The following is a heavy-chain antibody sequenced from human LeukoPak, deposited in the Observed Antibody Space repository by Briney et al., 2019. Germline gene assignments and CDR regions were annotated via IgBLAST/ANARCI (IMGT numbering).Heavy chain of an antibody. CDR3: AKLIDYGVPNRSDP. J-gene: IGHJ5*02. CDR2: INGSGGST. V-gene: IGHV3-23*01. CDR1: GFTFSSYA. Sequence: GGSLRLSCAASGFTFSSYAMSWVRQAPGKGLEWVSAINGSGGSTYYADSVKGRFTISRDNSKNTLYLQMNSLRAEDTAVYYCAKLIDYGVPNRSDPWGQGTLVTVSS. D-gene: IGHD2-8*01.